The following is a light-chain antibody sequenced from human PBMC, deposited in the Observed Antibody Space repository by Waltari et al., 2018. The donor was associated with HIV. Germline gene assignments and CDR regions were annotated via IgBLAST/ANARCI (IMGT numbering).Light chain of an antibody. J-gene: IGLJ2*01. V-gene: IGLV1-44*01. CDR2: SNN. CDR3: AAWDDSLNGVV. Sequence: QSVLTQPPSASGTPGQRVTISCSGSSSNIGSNTVNWYQQLPGTAPKRLIYSNNQRPSGVPDRFSGSKSGTSASLAISWLQSEDEADYDCAAWDDSLNGVVFGGGTKLTVL. CDR1: SSNIGSNT.